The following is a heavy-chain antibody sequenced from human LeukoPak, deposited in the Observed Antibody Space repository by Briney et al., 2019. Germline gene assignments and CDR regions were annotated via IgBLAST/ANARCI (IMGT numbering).Heavy chain of an antibody. CDR2: ISAYNGNT. CDR1: GYTFTSYG. CDR3: ARTPRAGTPDY. D-gene: IGHD1-7*01. Sequence: ASVKVSCKASGYTFTSYGISWVRQAPGQGLEWMGWISAYNGNTNYAQKFQGRVTMTRDTSTSTVYMELSSLRSEDTAVYYCARTPRAGTPDYWGQGTLVTVSS. J-gene: IGHJ4*02. V-gene: IGHV1-18*01.